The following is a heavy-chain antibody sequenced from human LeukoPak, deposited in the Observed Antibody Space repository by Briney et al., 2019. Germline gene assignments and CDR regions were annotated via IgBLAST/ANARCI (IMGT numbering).Heavy chain of an antibody. D-gene: IGHD2-2*03. Sequence: TSETLSLTCTVSGGSISSYYWSWIRQPAGKGLEWIGRIYTSGSTNYNPSLKSRVTISVDTSKNQFSLKLSSVTAADTAVYYCARGPDGYCSSTSCSFIDIWGQGTMVTVSS. CDR1: GGSISSYY. J-gene: IGHJ3*02. CDR3: ARGPDGYCSSTSCSFIDI. V-gene: IGHV4-4*07. CDR2: IYTSGST.